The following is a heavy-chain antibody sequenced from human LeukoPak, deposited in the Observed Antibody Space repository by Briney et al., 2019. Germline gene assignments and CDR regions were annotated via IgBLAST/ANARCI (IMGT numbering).Heavy chain of an antibody. J-gene: IGHJ5*02. D-gene: IGHD4/OR15-4a*01. V-gene: IGHV4-61*01. Sequence: SETLSLTCTVSGGSISSSSYYWSWIRQPPGKGLEWIGYIYYSGSTNYNPSLKSRVTISVDTSKNQFSLKLSSVTAADTAVYYCARAKVRSSHPNWFDPWGQGTLVTVSS. CDR1: GGSISSSSYY. CDR2: IYYSGST. CDR3: ARAKVRSSHPNWFDP.